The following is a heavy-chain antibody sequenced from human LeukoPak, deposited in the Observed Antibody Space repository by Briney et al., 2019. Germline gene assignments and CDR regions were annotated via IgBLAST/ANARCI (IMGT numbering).Heavy chain of an antibody. CDR2: IKQDGSEK. J-gene: IGHJ4*02. CDR1: GFTFSNHW. CDR3: SKDKHYLQTDY. D-gene: IGHD3-10*01. V-gene: IGHV3-7*01. Sequence: PGGSLRLSCAASGFTFSNHWMIWVRQAPGKGLEWVASIKQDGSEKQYVGSVRGRFTISRDNANNLLDLQMNSLTAEDTAVYYCSKDKHYLQTDYWGQGTLVTVSS.